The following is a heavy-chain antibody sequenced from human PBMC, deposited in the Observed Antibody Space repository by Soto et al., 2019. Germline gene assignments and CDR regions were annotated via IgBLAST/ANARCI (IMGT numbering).Heavy chain of an antibody. CDR3: ASNRRDGYNSHNYYYYGIDL. J-gene: IGHJ6*02. CDR2: IIPILGIA. D-gene: IGHD5-12*01. Sequence: QVQLVQSGAEVKKPGSSVKVSCKASGGTFSSYTISWVRQAPGQGLEWMGRIIPILGIANYAQKFQGRVTTTADKPTSTAYMERSSLRSEDTAVYYCASNRRDGYNSHNYYYYGIDLWGQGTTVTLSS. V-gene: IGHV1-69*02. CDR1: GGTFSSYT.